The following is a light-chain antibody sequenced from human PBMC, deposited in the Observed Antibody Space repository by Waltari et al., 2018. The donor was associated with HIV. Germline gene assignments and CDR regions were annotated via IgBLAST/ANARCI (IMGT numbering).Light chain of an antibody. CDR3: LQLSDFPRT. J-gene: IGKJ1*01. Sequence: DIQMTQSPPFLSTSVGDRVTITCRASRDIKKDLGWYQHKAGKVPRRLIYSVSTLSAGVPSRCRGSGSGTHFTLSIDGLEPEDAATYFCLQLSDFPRTFGQGT. V-gene: IGKV1-17*01. CDR2: SVS. CDR1: RDIKKD.